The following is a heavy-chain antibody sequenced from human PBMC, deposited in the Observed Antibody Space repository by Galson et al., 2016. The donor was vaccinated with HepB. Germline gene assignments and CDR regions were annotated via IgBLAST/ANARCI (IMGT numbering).Heavy chain of an antibody. V-gene: IGHV4-59*12. CDR3: AKANIPTRNLDS. Sequence: SETLSLTCSVSTDSISGIYWIWIRQPPGKGLEWIGDIDSIGSAHYSPSLRSRVTISIDTSRKQFSLHLSSVTAADTAVYFCAKANIPTRNLDSWGQGTLVTVSS. J-gene: IGHJ4*02. D-gene: IGHD1-1*01. CDR2: IDSIGSA. CDR1: TDSISGIY.